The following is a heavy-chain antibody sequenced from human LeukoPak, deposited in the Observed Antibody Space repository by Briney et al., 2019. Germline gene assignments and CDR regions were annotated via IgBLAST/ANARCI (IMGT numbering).Heavy chain of an antibody. D-gene: IGHD3-10*01. Sequence: SETVSLTCSVSGYSISSGFYWGWIRQSPGMGLQWLGSIFHRGTTYYNPSLKSRISISLDTSLNQFSLNLDSVTAADTAIYYCARGYYGSGTYYEGGWFDPWGQGTLVTVSS. CDR3: ARGYYGSGTYYEGGWFDP. J-gene: IGHJ5*02. CDR1: GYSISSGFY. CDR2: IFHRGTT. V-gene: IGHV4-38-2*02.